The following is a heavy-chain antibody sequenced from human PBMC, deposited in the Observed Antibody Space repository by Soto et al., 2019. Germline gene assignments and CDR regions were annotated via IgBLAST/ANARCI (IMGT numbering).Heavy chain of an antibody. J-gene: IGHJ6*02. CDR3: ARDAGYCNSVSSYPYNMDV. CDR1: GESISSGDHY. D-gene: IGHD2-15*01. CDR2: IYYSGNT. Sequence: PSETLSLTCTVSGESISSGDHYWSWVRQSPGEGLEWIGFIYYSGNTYYNPSLKSRVSMSVDTSNNQFSLKLNSVTAADTAVYYCARDAGYCNSVSSYPYNMDVWGQGTTVTVSS. V-gene: IGHV4-30-4*01.